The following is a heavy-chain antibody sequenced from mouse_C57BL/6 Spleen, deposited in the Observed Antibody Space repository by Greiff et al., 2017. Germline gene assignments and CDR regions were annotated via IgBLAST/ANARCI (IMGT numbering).Heavy chain of an antibody. CDR1: GFNIKDYY. CDR2: IDPEDGDT. V-gene: IGHV14-1*01. J-gene: IGHJ1*03. D-gene: IGHD1-1*01. Sequence: VQLQQSGAELVRPGASVKLSCTASGFNIKDYYMHWVKQRPEQGLAWIGRIDPEDGDTEYAPKFQGKATMTADTSSNTAYLQLSSLTSEDTAVYYCTTSRYGSSHYWYFDVWGTGTTVTVSS. CDR3: TTSRYGSSHYWYFDV.